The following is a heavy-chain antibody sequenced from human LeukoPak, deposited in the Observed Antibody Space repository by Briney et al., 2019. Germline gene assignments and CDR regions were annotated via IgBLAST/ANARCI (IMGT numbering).Heavy chain of an antibody. D-gene: IGHD3-3*01. CDR2: ISDSGDNI. V-gene: IGHV3-23*01. CDR3: AKFANGYYGTFFDY. CDR1: GFTFSTYA. J-gene: IGHJ4*02. Sequence: GALRLSCVASGFTFSTYAMSWVRQAPGKGLEWVSGISDSGDNIYDADSVKGRFTISRDNSRGTLYLQMDSLRGDDTAVYYCAKFANGYYGTFFDYWGQGTLVTVSS.